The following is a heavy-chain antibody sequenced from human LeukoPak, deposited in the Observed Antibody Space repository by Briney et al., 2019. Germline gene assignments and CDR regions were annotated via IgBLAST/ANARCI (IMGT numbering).Heavy chain of an antibody. CDR3: ARCMDYYYYYMDV. CDR2: IYPGDSDT. CDR1: GYSFTSYW. D-gene: IGHD2-8*01. V-gene: IGHV5-51*01. J-gene: IGHJ6*03. Sequence: GESLKISCKGSGYSFTSYWIGRVRQMPGKGLEWMGIIYPGDSDTRYSPSFQGQVTISADKSISTAYLQWSSLKASDTAMYYCARCMDYYYYYMDVWGKGTTVTVSS.